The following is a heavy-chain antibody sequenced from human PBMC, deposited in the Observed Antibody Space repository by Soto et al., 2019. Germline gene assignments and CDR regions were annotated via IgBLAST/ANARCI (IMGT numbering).Heavy chain of an antibody. V-gene: IGHV4-59*01. CDR3: ARGRYGDYIDF. CDR1: GGSISSYY. J-gene: IGHJ4*02. Sequence: SETLSLTCTVSGGSISSYYWSWIRQPPGKGLEWIGYIYYSGSTNYNPSLKSRVTISVDTSKNQFSLKLSSVTAADTAVYYCARGRYGDYIDFWGQGTLVTVSS. CDR2: IYYSGST. D-gene: IGHD4-17*01.